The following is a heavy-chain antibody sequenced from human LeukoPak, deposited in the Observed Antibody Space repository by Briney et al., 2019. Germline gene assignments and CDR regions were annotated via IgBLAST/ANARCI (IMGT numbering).Heavy chain of an antibody. V-gene: IGHV4-39*07. Sequence: SETLSLTCTVSGGSISSSSYYWGWIRQPPGKGLEWIGSIYYSGSTYYNPSLKSRVTISVDTSKNQFSLKLSSVTAADTAVYYCARDVGQYQLLSELDLAPELPNSIPPPSWGQGTLVTVSS. D-gene: IGHD2-2*01. CDR1: GGSISSSSYY. CDR2: IYYSGST. CDR3: ARDVGQYQLLSELDLAPELPNSIPPPS. J-gene: IGHJ5*02.